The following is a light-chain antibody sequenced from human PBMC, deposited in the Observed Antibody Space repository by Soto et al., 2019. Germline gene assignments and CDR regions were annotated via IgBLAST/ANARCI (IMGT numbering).Light chain of an antibody. Sequence: SYELTQPLSVSVALGQTAKITCGGDNIGSENVHWYQQKPGQAPVLVVYRDMQRPSGIPERFSGSNWGNTATLAISRAQADYEADYYCQVWATSTVVFGGGTKLTVL. J-gene: IGLJ2*01. V-gene: IGLV3-9*01. CDR1: NIGSEN. CDR2: RDM. CDR3: QVWATSTVV.